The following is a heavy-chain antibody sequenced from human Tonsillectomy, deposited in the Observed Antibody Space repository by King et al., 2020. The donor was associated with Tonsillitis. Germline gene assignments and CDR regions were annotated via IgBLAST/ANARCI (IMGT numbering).Heavy chain of an antibody. CDR2: IKQDGSEK. Sequence: VQLVESGGGLVQPGGSLRLSCAASGFTFSSYWMSWVRQAPGKGLEWVASIKQDGSEKYYLDSVKGRFTISRDNTKNSLYLQKNSLRDEDTDVYYCARESQYDILHGRTYSYVWAVWGQGTTVTVSS. J-gene: IGHJ6*02. V-gene: IGHV3-7*01. D-gene: IGHD3-9*01. CDR3: ARESQYDILHGRTYSYVWAV. CDR1: GFTFSSYW.